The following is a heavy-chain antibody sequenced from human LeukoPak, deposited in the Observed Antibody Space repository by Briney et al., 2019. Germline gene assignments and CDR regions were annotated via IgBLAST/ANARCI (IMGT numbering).Heavy chain of an antibody. V-gene: IGHV3-21*01. CDR2: ISSSSSYI. CDR3: ARETADYFDY. CDR1: GFTFSNYP. D-gene: IGHD2-2*01. Sequence: GGSLRLSCTASGFTFSNYPMNWVRQAPGKGLEWVSSISSSSSYIYYADSVKGRFTISRDNAKNSLYLQMNSLRAEDTAVYYCARETADYFDYWGQGTLVTVSS. J-gene: IGHJ4*02.